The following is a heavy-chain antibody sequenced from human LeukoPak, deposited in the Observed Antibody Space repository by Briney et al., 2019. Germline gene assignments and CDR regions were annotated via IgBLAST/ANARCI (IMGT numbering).Heavy chain of an antibody. CDR2: ISAYNGNT. CDR3: GRGGGGTSSSSSDY. Sequence: GASVKVSCKASGYTFTSYGISWVRQAPGQGLEWMGWISAYNGNTNYAQKLQGRVTMTTDTSTSTAYMELRSLRSDDTAVYYWGRGGGGTSSSSSDYWGQGTLVTVSS. J-gene: IGHJ4*02. V-gene: IGHV1-18*01. D-gene: IGHD6-13*01. CDR1: GYTFTSYG.